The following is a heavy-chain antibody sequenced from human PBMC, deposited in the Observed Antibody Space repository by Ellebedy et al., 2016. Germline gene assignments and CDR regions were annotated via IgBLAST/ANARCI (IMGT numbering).Heavy chain of an antibody. V-gene: IGHV3-23*01. J-gene: IGHJ4*02. CDR3: AKDRDDYGDYVFDY. CDR2: ISRSGDST. D-gene: IGHD4-17*01. Sequence: GGSLRLSXAASGFTFSSYVMSWVRQAPGEGLEWVSTISRSGDSTYYADSVKGRLTISRDNSKNTLYLQMGSLKAGDTAVYYCAKDRDDYGDYVFDYWGQGTLVTVSS. CDR1: GFTFSSYV.